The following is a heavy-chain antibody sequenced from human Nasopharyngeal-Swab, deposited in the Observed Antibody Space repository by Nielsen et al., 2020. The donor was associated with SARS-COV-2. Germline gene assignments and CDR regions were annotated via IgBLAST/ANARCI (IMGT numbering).Heavy chain of an antibody. CDR2: ISSSSSYI. CDR3: AKDLYAVAGPLFDY. V-gene: IGHV3-21*04. D-gene: IGHD6-19*01. J-gene: IGHJ4*02. CDR1: GFTFSSYS. Sequence: GESLKISCAASGFTFSSYSMNWVRQAPGKGLEWVSSISSSSSYIYYADSVKGRFTISRDNSKNTLYLQMNSLRAEDTAVYYCAKDLYAVAGPLFDYWGQGTLVTVSS.